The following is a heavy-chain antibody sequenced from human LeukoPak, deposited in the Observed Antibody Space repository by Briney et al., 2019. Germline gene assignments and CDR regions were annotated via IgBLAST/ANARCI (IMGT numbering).Heavy chain of an antibody. CDR1: GITFSDYY. CDR3: ARAAAASDSSTWGYYYYNYMDV. CDR2: ISSSGSTI. J-gene: IGHJ6*03. D-gene: IGHD6-13*01. V-gene: IGHV3-11*01. Sequence: PGGSLRLSCAASGITFSDYYMSWIRQAPGKGLEWVSYISSSGSTIYYADSVKGRFTVSRDNAKNSLYLQMNSLRAEDTAVYYCARAAAASDSSTWGYYYYNYMDVWGKGTTVIVSS.